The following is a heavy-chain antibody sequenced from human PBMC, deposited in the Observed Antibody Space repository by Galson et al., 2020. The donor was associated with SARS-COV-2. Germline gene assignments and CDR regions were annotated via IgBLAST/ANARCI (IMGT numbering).Heavy chain of an antibody. D-gene: IGHD3-10*01. J-gene: IGHJ3*02. CDR1: GGSISSGGYY. Sequence: SETLSLTCTVSGGSISSGGYYWSWIRQHPGKGLEWIGYIYYSGSTYYNPSLKSRVTISVDTSKNQFSLKLSSVTAADTAVYYCARAGITMVRGGDAFDIWGQGTMVTVSS. CDR3: ARAGITMVRGGDAFDI. V-gene: IGHV4-31*03. CDR2: IYYSGST.